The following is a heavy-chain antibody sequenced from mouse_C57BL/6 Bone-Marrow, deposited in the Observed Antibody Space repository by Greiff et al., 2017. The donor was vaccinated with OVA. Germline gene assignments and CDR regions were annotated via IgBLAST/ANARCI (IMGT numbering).Heavy chain of an antibody. CDR1: GYTFTSYT. CDR2: INPSSGYT. V-gene: IGHV1-4*01. CDR3: ARKGILLRFPFDY. J-gene: IGHJ2*01. Sequence: VQRVESGAELARPGASVKMSCKASGYTFTSYTMHWVKQRPGQGLEWIGYINPSSGYTKYNQKFKDKATLTADKSSSTAYMQLSSLTSEDSAVYYCARKGILLRFPFDYWGQGTTLTVSS. D-gene: IGHD1-1*01.